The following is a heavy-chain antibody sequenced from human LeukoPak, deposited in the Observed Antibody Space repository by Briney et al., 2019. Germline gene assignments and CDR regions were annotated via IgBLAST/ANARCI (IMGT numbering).Heavy chain of an antibody. J-gene: IGHJ4*02. CDR2: IYYSGST. V-gene: IGHV4-39*01. D-gene: IGHD3-22*01. Sequence: SETLSLTCTVSGGSISSSSYYWGWIRQPPGKGLEWIGSIYYSGSTYYNPSLKSRVTITVDTSKNQFSLNLSSVTAADTAVYYCARLYYDSSGYYQICYFDYWGQGTLVTVSS. CDR1: GGSISSSSYY. CDR3: ARLYYDSSGYYQICYFDY.